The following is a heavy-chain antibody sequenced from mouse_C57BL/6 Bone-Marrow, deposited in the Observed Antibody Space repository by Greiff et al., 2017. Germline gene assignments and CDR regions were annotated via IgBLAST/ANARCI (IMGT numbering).Heavy chain of an antibody. CDR3: ARDFYYYGSSYYYYAMDY. Sequence: LQESGPELVKPGASVKISCKASGYTFTDYYINWVKQRPGKGLEWIGWIYPGSGNTKYNEKFKGKATLTVDTSSSTAYMQLSSLTSEDSAVYFCARDFYYYGSSYYYYAMDYWGQGTSVTVSS. V-gene: IGHV1-84*01. J-gene: IGHJ4*01. CDR1: GYTFTDYY. D-gene: IGHD1-1*01. CDR2: IYPGSGNT.